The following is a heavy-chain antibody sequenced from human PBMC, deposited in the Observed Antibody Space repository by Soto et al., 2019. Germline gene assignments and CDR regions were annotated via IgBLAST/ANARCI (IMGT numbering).Heavy chain of an antibody. J-gene: IGHJ4*02. CDR2: INPSSGST. CDR3: ARVGTAGSRTYYFDY. D-gene: IGHD1-7*01. Sequence: ASVKVSCKASGYTFTSYYMHWVRQAPGQGLEWMGIINPSSGSTSYAQKFQGRVTMTRDTSTSTVYMELSSLRSEDTAVYYCARVGTAGSRTYYFDYWGQGTPVTVSS. CDR1: GYTFTSYY. V-gene: IGHV1-46*01.